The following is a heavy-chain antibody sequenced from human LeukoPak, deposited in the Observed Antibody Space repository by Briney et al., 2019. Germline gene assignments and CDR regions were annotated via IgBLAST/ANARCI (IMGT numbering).Heavy chain of an antibody. V-gene: IGHV3-21*01. D-gene: IGHD1-26*01. CDR1: GFTFSSYA. CDR3: ARGGGSYGIYYYYMDV. J-gene: IGHJ6*03. CDR2: ISSSSSYI. Sequence: GRSLRLSCAASGFTFSSYAMHWVRQAPGKGLEWVSSISSSSSYIYYADSVKGRFTISRDNAKNSLYLQMNSLRAEDTAVYYCARGGGSYGIYYYYMDVWGKGTTVTISS.